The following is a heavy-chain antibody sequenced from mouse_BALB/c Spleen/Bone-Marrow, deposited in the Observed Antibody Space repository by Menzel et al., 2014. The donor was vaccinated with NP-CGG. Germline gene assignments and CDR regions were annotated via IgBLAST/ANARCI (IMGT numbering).Heavy chain of an antibody. CDR1: GYTFINYW. V-gene: IGHV1S126*01. CDR2: IYPSDSYT. Sequence: QVQLKESGAELVRPGASVKVSCKASGYTFINYWINWVRQRPGQGLEWIGNIYPSDSYTNYNQKFKDKATLTVDKSSSTAYMQLSSPTSDDSAVYYCTRMYYNYYAMDYWGQGTSVTVSS. CDR3: TRMYYNYYAMDY. J-gene: IGHJ4*01. D-gene: IGHD1-3*01.